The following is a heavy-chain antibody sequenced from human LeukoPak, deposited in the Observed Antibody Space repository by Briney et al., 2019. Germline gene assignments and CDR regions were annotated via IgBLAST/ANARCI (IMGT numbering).Heavy chain of an antibody. CDR3: ARGGLRYLEHTFGY. J-gene: IGHJ4*02. CDR1: GGSISSHY. D-gene: IGHD3-9*01. CDR2: IYYSGST. Sequence: SETLSLTCTVSGGSISSHYWSWIRQPPGKGLEWIGYIYYSGSTNYNPSLKSRVTISVDTSKNQFSLKLSSVTAAGTAVYYCARGGLRYLEHTFGYWGQGTLVTISS. V-gene: IGHV4-59*11.